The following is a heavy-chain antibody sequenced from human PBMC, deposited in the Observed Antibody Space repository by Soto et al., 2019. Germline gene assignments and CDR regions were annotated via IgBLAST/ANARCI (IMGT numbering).Heavy chain of an antibody. CDR2: IYYSGST. CDR3: ARVSQVPAAIRGDWFDP. J-gene: IGHJ5*02. CDR1: GGSISSGGYY. Sequence: SETLSLTCTVSGGSISSGGYYWSWIRHHPGKGLEWIGYIYYSGSTYYNPSLKGRVTISVDTSKNRFSLKLSSVTAADTAVYYCARVSQVPAAIRGDWFDPWGQGTLVTVYS. V-gene: IGHV4-31*03. D-gene: IGHD2-2*02.